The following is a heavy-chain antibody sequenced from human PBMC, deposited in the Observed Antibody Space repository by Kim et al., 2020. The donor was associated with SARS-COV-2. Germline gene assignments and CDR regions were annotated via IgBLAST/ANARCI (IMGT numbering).Heavy chain of an antibody. D-gene: IGHD6-19*01. Sequence: GGSLRLSCAASGFTFSTYAMTWVRQAPGKGLEWVSAISASGSSTFYADSVKGRFTISRDNSKNTLYLQMNSLRAEDAAIYFCASGSSSGWFPGYCVYWG. CDR2: ISASGSST. CDR1: GFTFSTYA. J-gene: IGHJ4*03. CDR3: ASGSSSGWFPGYCVY. V-gene: IGHV3-23*01.